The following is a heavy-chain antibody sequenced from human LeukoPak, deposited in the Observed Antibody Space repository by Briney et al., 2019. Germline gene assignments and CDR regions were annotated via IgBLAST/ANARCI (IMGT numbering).Heavy chain of an antibody. CDR2: ISGSGGST. J-gene: IGHJ4*02. D-gene: IGHD6-13*01. CDR1: GFTFSSFA. Sequence: PGESLRLSCVASGFTFSSFAMSWVRQAPGKGLEWVSAISGSGGSTYYADSVKGRFTISRDNSKNTLYLQMNGLRAEDTAVYYCAKGSRSNSFDYWGQGTLVTVSS. CDR3: AKGSRSNSFDY. V-gene: IGHV3-23*01.